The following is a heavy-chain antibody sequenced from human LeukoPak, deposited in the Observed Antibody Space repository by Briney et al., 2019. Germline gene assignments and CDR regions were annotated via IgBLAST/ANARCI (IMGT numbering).Heavy chain of an antibody. D-gene: IGHD3-9*01. CDR1: GYSISSSYY. J-gene: IGHJ5*02. CDR3: ARGFEDYDILTGYSPYNWFDP. Sequence: SETLSLTCTVSGYSISSSYYWGWIRQPPGKGLEWIGSIYYSGSTYYNPSLKSRVTISVDTSKNQFSLKLSSVTAADTAVYYCARGFEDYDILTGYSPYNWFDPWGQGTLVTVSS. V-gene: IGHV4-38-2*02. CDR2: IYYSGST.